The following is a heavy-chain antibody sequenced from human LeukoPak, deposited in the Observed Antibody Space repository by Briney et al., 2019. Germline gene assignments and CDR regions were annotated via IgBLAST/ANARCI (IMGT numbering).Heavy chain of an antibody. D-gene: IGHD6-13*01. CDR1: GFTFSSYG. CDR3: AREDSSSWTRAFDI. CDR2: IWYDGSNK. Sequence: GGSLRLSCAASGFTFSSYGMHWVRQAPGKGLEWVAVIWYDGSNKYYADSVKGRFTISRDNSKNTLYLQMNSLRAEDTAVYYCAREDSSSWTRAFDIWGQGTMVTVSS. J-gene: IGHJ3*02. V-gene: IGHV3-33*01.